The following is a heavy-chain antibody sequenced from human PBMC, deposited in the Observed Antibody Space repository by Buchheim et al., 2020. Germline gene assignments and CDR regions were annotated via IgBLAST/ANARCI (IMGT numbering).Heavy chain of an antibody. V-gene: IGHV3-23*04. J-gene: IGHJ4*02. CDR3: AKNSVHGDWPEY. CDR1: GFTFTTSP. D-gene: IGHD4-17*01. CDR2: ISASGAGT. Sequence: VQLVESGGGLVKPGGSLRLSCAASGFTFTTSPMSWVRQAPGKGLEWVSAISASGAGTSYADSVKGRFTMSRDNSKNTPYLQMNSLRVEDTAVYYCAKNSVHGDWPEYWGQGTL.